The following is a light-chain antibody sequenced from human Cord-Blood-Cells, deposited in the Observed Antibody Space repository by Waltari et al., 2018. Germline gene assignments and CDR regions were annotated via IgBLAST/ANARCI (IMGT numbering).Light chain of an antibody. Sequence: QSALTQPPSVSGSPGQSVTISCTGTSSDVGSYNRVSWYQQPPGTAPKLMIYEFSNRPSGVPDRFSGSKSGNTASLTISGLQAEDEADYYCSSYTSSSTRVFGGGTKLTVL. CDR3: SSYTSSSTRV. CDR2: EFS. J-gene: IGLJ3*02. V-gene: IGLV2-18*02. CDR1: SSDVGSYNR.